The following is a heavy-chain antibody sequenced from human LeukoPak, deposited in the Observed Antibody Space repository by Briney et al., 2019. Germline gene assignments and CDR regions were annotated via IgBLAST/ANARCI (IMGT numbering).Heavy chain of an antibody. D-gene: IGHD6-13*01. J-gene: IGHJ4*02. V-gene: IGHV4-34*01. CDR3: ARGRLKQHSPLGY. CDR1: GGSFSGYY. CDR2: INHSGST. Sequence: SETLSLTCAVYGGSFSGYYLSWIRQPPGKGLEWIGEINHSGSTNYNPSLKSRVTISVDTSKNQFSLKLSSVTAADTAVYYCARGRLKQHSPLGYWGQGTLVTVSS.